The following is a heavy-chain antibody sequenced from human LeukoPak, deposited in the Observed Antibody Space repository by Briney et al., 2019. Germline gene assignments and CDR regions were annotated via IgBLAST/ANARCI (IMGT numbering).Heavy chain of an antibody. V-gene: IGHV4-59*11. CDR2: IYYSGST. J-gene: IGHJ6*03. CDR1: GGSLSSHY. Sequence: TSETLSLTCSVSGGSLSSHYWSWIRQPPGKGLEWIGYIYYSGSTNYNPSLKSRVTISVDTSKNQFSLKLSSVTAADTAVYYCASGHYYDSSGYWRYMDVWGKGTTVTISS. D-gene: IGHD3-22*01. CDR3: ASGHYYDSSGYWRYMDV.